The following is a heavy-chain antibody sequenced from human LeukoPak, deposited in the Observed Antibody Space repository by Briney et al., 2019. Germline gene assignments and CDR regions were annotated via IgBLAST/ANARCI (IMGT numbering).Heavy chain of an antibody. Sequence: PSETLSLTCSVSGDSVSSGTYYWNWIRQPAGKGPEWVGRIYPSGTTNSNPSLKSRVTISVDTSKNQSSVNLTSGTAADSAMYYCARGDYLDGFDIWGHGTMVTVSS. J-gene: IGHJ3*02. CDR2: IYPSGTT. D-gene: IGHD4-11*01. V-gene: IGHV4-61*02. CDR1: GDSVSSGTYY. CDR3: ARGDYLDGFDI.